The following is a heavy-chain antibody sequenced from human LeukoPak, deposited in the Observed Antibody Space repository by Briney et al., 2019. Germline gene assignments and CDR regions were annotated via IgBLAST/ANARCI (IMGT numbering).Heavy chain of an antibody. V-gene: IGHV4-59*01. Sequence: SETLSLTCTVSGGSISSYYWSWIRQPPGEGLEWIGYIYYSGSTNYNPSLKSRVTISVDTSKNQFSLKLSSVTAADTAVYYCARGPDGYGFLDYWGQGTLVTVSS. CDR2: IYYSGST. J-gene: IGHJ4*02. D-gene: IGHD5-24*01. CDR3: ARGPDGYGFLDY. CDR1: GGSISSYY.